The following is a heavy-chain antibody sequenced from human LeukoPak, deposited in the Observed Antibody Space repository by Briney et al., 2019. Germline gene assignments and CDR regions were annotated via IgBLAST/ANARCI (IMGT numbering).Heavy chain of an antibody. D-gene: IGHD6-13*01. CDR2: IYHSGST. CDR1: GYSISSGYY. V-gene: IGHV4-38-2*02. Sequence: SETLSLTCTVSGYSISSGYYWGRIRQPPGKGLEWTGSIYHSGSTYYNPSLKSRVTISVDTSKNQFSLKLSSVTAADTAVYYCARSIAAAGDDYWGQGTLVTVSS. J-gene: IGHJ4*02. CDR3: ARSIAAAGDDY.